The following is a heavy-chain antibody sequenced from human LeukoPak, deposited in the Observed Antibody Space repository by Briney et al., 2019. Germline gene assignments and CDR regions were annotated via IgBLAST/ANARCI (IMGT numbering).Heavy chain of an antibody. Sequence: SETLSLTCTVSGGSISCHYWSWIRQPPGKGLEWIGYIYYSGSTNYNPSLKSRVTISVETSKNQFSLKLSSVTAADTAVYYCARAYGAKFYYMDVWGKGTTVTVSS. CDR2: IYYSGST. J-gene: IGHJ6*03. V-gene: IGHV4-59*11. CDR3: ARAYGAKFYYMDV. CDR1: GGSISCHY. D-gene: IGHD4-17*01.